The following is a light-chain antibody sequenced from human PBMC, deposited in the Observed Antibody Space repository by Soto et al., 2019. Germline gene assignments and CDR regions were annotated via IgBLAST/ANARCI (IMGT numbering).Light chain of an antibody. CDR1: QSISGW. V-gene: IGKV1-5*01. CDR3: QQYNSYSVNA. Sequence: DIQMTQSPYTLSASVGDRVTITCRASQSISGWLAWYQQEPGKAPKLLIYDASSLESGVPSRFSGSGSGTEFTLTISRLQPDDFATYCCQQYNSYSVNAFGQGTKVDIK. J-gene: IGKJ2*01. CDR2: DAS.